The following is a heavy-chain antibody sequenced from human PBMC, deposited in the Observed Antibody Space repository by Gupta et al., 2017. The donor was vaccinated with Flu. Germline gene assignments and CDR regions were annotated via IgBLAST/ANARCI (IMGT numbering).Heavy chain of an antibody. CDR1: GYNFDNIG. D-gene: IGHD1-26*01. J-gene: IGHJ4*02. CDR3: AKTYAYSGSHYDD. CDR2: ISTYNGNT. Sequence: QIQLVQSGAEVKKPGASVKVSCKASGYNFDNIGISGVRQAPGQGLEWVGWISTYNGNTNYAQMFQGRVTVTTDTSTSTAYMELRSLRTDDTAVYYCAKTYAYSGSHYDDWGQGTLVTVSS. V-gene: IGHV1-18*01.